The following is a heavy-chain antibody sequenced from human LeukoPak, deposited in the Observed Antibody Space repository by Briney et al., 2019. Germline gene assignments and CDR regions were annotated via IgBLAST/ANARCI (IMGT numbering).Heavy chain of an antibody. Sequence: GGSLRLSCAASGFTFSSYWMSWVRQAPGKGLEWVANIKQDGSEKYYVDSVKGRFTISRDNAKNSVYPQMNSLRAEDTAVYYCAKGRYSSGWNWYFDLWGRGTLVTVSS. V-gene: IGHV3-7*02. J-gene: IGHJ2*01. CDR2: IKQDGSEK. D-gene: IGHD6-19*01. CDR1: GFTFSSYW. CDR3: AKGRYSSGWNWYFDL.